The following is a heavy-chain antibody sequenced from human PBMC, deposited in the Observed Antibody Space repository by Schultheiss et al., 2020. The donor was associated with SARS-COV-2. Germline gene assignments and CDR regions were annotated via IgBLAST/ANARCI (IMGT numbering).Heavy chain of an antibody. V-gene: IGHV4-59*12. J-gene: IGHJ4*02. Sequence: SETLSLTCTVSGGSISSYYWSWIRQPPGKGLEWIGYIYYSGSTYYNPSLKSRVTMSVDTSKNQFSLKLSSVTAADTAVYYCTTAEQWLVRGDYWGQGTLVTVSS. CDR1: GGSISSYY. CDR2: IYYSGST. D-gene: IGHD6-19*01. CDR3: TTAEQWLVRGDY.